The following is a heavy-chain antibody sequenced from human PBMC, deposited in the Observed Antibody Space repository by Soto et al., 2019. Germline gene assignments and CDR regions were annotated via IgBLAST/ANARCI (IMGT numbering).Heavy chain of an antibody. V-gene: IGHV3-23*01. CDR1: GFTFSSYA. CDR2: ISGSGGST. D-gene: IGHD5-18*01. CDR3: AKDPGPRTATYYYYGMDV. Sequence: GGSLRLSCAASGFTFSSYAMSWVRQAPGKGLEWVSAISGSGGSTYYADSVKGRVTMSRDNSKNTLYLQMNSLRAEDTAVYYCAKDPGPRTATYYYYGMDVWGQGTTVTVSS. J-gene: IGHJ6*02.